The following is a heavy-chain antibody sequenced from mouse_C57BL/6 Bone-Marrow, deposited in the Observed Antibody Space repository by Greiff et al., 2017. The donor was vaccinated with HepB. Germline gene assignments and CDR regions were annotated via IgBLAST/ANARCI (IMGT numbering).Heavy chain of an antibody. CDR3: ERYPYYYGSSPWYFDV. Sequence: EVKLMESGGGLVQPGGSLSLSCAASGFTFTDYYMSWVRQPPGKALEWLGFIRNKANGYTTEYSASVKGRFTISRDNSQSILYLQMNALRAEDSATYYCERYPYYYGSSPWYFDVWGTGTTVTVSS. D-gene: IGHD1-1*01. CDR1: GFTFTDYY. V-gene: IGHV7-3*01. CDR2: IRNKANGYTT. J-gene: IGHJ1*03.